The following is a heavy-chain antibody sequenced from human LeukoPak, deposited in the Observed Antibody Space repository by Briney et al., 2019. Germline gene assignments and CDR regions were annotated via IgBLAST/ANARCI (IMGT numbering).Heavy chain of an antibody. Sequence: SETLSLTCTVSGGSISSYYWSWIRQPPGKGLEWIGYIYYSGTTNYNPSLKSRVTISVDTSKNQFSLKVSSVTAADTAVYYCARDLREMATYDYWGQGTLVTVSS. V-gene: IGHV4-59*12. CDR1: GGSISSYY. CDR2: IYYSGTT. D-gene: IGHD5-24*01. J-gene: IGHJ4*02. CDR3: ARDLREMATYDY.